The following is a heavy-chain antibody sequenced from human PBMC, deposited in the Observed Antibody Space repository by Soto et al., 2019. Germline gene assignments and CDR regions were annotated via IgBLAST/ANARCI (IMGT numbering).Heavy chain of an antibody. D-gene: IGHD6-6*01. Sequence: ASVKVSCKASGYTFTGYYMHWVRQAPGQGLEWMGWINPNSGGTNYAQKFQGWVTMTRDTSISTAYMELSRLRSDDTAVYYCARAFSSSLVGYYYCGMDVWGQGTTVTVSS. CDR3: ARAFSSSLVGYYYCGMDV. CDR2: INPNSGGT. V-gene: IGHV1-2*04. CDR1: GYTFTGYY. J-gene: IGHJ6*02.